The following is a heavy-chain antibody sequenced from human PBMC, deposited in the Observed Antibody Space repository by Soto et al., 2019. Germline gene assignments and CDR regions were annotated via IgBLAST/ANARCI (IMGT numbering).Heavy chain of an antibody. J-gene: IGHJ6*02. V-gene: IGHV1-69*13. CDR2: IIPIFGTA. CDR3: ANGDRGYSYGPLYYYGMDV. Sequence: SVKVSCKASGGAFSSYAISWVRQAPGQGLEWMGGIIPIFGTANYAQKLQGRVTITADESTSTAYMELSSLRSEDMAVYYCANGDRGYSYGPLYYYGMDVWGQGTTVTVSS. CDR1: GGAFSSYA. D-gene: IGHD5-18*01.